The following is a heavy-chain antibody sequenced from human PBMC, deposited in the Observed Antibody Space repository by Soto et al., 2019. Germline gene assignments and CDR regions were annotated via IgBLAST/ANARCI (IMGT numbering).Heavy chain of an antibody. CDR2: IFSSGST. V-gene: IGHV4-4*07. CDR3: ARGQGVVVTADNWFDP. D-gene: IGHD2-21*02. J-gene: IGHJ5*02. CDR1: GGSITDYS. Sequence: QVQLQESDPGLVKPSETLSLTCTVSGGSITDYSWVWIRQPAGKGLEWIGRIFSSGSTNYNPSLKGRISISLDTSKNQFSLKLNSATATDTAVYFCARGQGVVVTADNWFDPWGQGILVTVSS.